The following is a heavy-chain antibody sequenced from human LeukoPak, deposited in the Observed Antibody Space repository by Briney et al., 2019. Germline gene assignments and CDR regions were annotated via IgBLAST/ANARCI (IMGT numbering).Heavy chain of an antibody. Sequence: GESLKISCAASGFTFSGSAMHWVRQASGKGLEWVGRIRSKANSYATAYAASVKGRFTISRDDSKNTAYLQMNSLRTEDTAVYYCVKDQAGGWGQGTLVTVSS. V-gene: IGHV3-73*01. CDR1: GFTFSGSA. D-gene: IGHD6-19*01. CDR2: IRSKANSYAT. CDR3: VKDQAGG. J-gene: IGHJ4*02.